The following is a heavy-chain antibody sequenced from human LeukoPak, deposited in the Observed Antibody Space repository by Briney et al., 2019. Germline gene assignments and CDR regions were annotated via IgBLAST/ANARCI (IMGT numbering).Heavy chain of an antibody. V-gene: IGHV5-51*01. CDR3: ARQVMATSNARSFDY. Sequence: GESLKISCKGSGYSFTSYWIGWVRQMPGKGLEWMGIIYPGDSDTRYSPSFQGQVTISADKSISTAYLQWSSLKASDTAMYYCARQVMATSNARSFDYWGQGTLVTVSS. CDR2: IYPGDSDT. CDR1: GYSFTSYW. J-gene: IGHJ4*02. D-gene: IGHD5-24*01.